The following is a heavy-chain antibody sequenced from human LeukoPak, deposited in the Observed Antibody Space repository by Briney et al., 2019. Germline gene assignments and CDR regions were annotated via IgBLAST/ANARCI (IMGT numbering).Heavy chain of an antibody. V-gene: IGHV3-30*02. J-gene: IGHJ4*02. CDR1: GFTFSTFA. CDR2: IQFNGSTE. CDR3: AKDSSTSNIDY. D-gene: IGHD6-19*01. Sequence: GGSLRLSCAASGFTFSTFAMHWVRQAPGKGLEWVAFIQFNGSTEYPDSVKDRFTISRDNYRNTLFLQMTSLRGEDTAVYYCAKDSSTSNIDYWGQGTLVTVSS.